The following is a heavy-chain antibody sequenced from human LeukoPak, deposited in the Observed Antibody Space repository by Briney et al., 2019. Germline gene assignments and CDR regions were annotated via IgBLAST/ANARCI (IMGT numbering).Heavy chain of an antibody. CDR2: INHIGST. J-gene: IGHJ4*02. D-gene: IGHD2-15*01. CDR1: GGSFSGYY. CDR3: ARGLLEDDD. Sequence: SETLSLTCAVYGGSFSGYYWSWIRQPPGKGLEWIGEINHIGSTNYNPSLKSRVTISVDTSKNQFSLKLSSVTAADTAVYYCARGLLEDDDWGQGTLVTVSS. V-gene: IGHV4-34*01.